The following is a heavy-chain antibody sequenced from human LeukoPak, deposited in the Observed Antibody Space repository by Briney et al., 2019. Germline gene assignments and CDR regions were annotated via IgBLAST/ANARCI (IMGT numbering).Heavy chain of an antibody. CDR2: ISNTGNSR. CDR1: GFIFSSYE. CDR3: ARAVVPAAIGSFQH. V-gene: IGHV3-48*03. D-gene: IGHD2-2*02. J-gene: IGHJ1*01. Sequence: PGGSLRLSCAASGFIFSSYEMNWVRQAPGKGLKWVSSISNTGNSRSYADSVKGRFTISRDNAKNSLYLQMNSLRAEDTALYYCARAVVPAAIGSFQHWGQGTLVTVSS.